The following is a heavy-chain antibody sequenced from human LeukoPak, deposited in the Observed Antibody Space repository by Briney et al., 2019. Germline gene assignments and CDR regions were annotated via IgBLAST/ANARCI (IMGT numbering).Heavy chain of an antibody. D-gene: IGHD3-22*01. CDR3: ARGTYHYDSSAKSPPYYYGMDV. CDR2: IWYDGGNK. Sequence: GGSLRLSCAASGFTFSNAWMNWVRQAPGKGLEWVAVIWYDGGNKYYADSVKGRFTISRDNSKNTLYLQMNSLRAEDTAVYYCARGTYHYDSSAKSPPYYYGMDVWGQGTTVTVSS. CDR1: GFTFSNAW. J-gene: IGHJ6*02. V-gene: IGHV3-33*08.